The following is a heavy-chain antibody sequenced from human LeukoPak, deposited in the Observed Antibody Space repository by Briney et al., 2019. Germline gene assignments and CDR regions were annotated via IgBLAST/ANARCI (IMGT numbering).Heavy chain of an antibody. V-gene: IGHV1-18*01. J-gene: IGHJ4*02. Sequence: ASVKVSCKASGYTFTSYGISWVRQAPGQGLEWMGWISAYNGNTNYAQKLQGRVTMTTDTSTSTAYMELRSLRSDDTAVYYCARGPLGEGELLWYFDYWGQGTLVTVSS. CDR3: ARGPLGEGELLWYFDY. CDR2: ISAYNGNT. D-gene: IGHD2-21*01. CDR1: GYTFTSYG.